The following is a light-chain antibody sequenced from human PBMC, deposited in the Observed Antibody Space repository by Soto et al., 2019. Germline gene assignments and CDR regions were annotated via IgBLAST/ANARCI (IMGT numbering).Light chain of an antibody. CDR2: DDD. CDR1: SGSIASTY. V-gene: IGLV6-57*04. J-gene: IGLJ2*01. Sequence: NFMLTQPHSVSGYPGKTVTISCTRSSGSIASTYVQWYQQSPGSAPTTIIFDDDQRRSGVSDRFSGSIDSSSNSASLTISGLKTEDEADYYCQSYDSNKVIFGGGTKLTVL. CDR3: QSYDSNKVI.